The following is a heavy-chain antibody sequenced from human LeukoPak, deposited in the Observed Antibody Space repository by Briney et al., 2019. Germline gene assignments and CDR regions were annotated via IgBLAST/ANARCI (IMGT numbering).Heavy chain of an antibody. CDR1: GFTFSDYY. Sequence: GGSLRLSCAASGFTFSDYYTSWIRQAPGKGLEWVSYISSSSSYTNYADSVKGRFTISRDNAKNSLYLQMNSLRAEDTAVYYCAREGGVRAAAAPLNDYWGQGTLVTVSS. J-gene: IGHJ4*02. CDR3: AREGGVRAAAAPLNDY. CDR2: ISSSSSYT. V-gene: IGHV3-11*06. D-gene: IGHD6-13*01.